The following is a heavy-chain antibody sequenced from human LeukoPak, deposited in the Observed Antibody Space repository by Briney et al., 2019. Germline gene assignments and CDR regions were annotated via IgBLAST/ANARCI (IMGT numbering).Heavy chain of an antibody. D-gene: IGHD2-21*02. CDR3: AGVVVVTATPPR. Sequence: PSETLSLTCTVSGGSISSSSYYWGWIRQPPGRGLGWIGSIYYSGSTYYNPSLKSRVTISVDTSKNQFSLKLSSVTAADTAVYYCAGVVVVTATPPRWGQGTLVTVSS. V-gene: IGHV4-39*07. CDR1: GGSISSSSYY. J-gene: IGHJ4*02. CDR2: IYYSGST.